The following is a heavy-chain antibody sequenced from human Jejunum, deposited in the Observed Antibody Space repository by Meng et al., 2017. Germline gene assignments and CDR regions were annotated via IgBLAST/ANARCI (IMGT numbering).Heavy chain of an antibody. CDR2: VNTDNGNT. D-gene: IGHD6-19*01. J-gene: IGHJ4*02. CDR1: GYAFTTDF. V-gene: IGHV1-3*04. CDR3: AVPPCSGGWCYFDY. Sequence: QVQLVQSGPGLKKPGASVTVACTASGYAFTTDFIHWVRQAPGQRLELMGWVNTDNGNTKYSQTFQDRGTLTRDTSASTVYMDLRSLTSADTAVYYCAVPPCSGGWCYFDYWGQGALVTVSS.